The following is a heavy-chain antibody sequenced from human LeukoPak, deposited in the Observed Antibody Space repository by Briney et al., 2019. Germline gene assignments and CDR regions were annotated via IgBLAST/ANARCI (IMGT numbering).Heavy chain of an antibody. CDR3: ARANMITFGGVIVLDAFDI. CDR2: ISAYNGNT. D-gene: IGHD3-16*02. CDR1: GYTFTSYG. J-gene: IGHJ3*02. Sequence: GASVKVSCKASGYTFTSYGISWVRQAPGQGLELMGWISAYNGNTNYAQKLQGRVTMTTDTSTSTAYMELRSLRSDGTAVYYCARANMITFGGVIVLDAFDIWGQGTMVTVSS. V-gene: IGHV1-18*01.